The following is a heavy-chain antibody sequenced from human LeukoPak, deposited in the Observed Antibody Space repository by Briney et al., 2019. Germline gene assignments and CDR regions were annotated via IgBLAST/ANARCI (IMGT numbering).Heavy chain of an antibody. CDR1: VGSLSSYY. CDR3: ARLQVHCGGDCYTRWFDP. J-gene: IGHJ5*02. Sequence: PSETLSLTRTVSVGSLSSYYSSWVRQPPGKGLEWIAYIYYSGRTKYDPALKSRVTISLDRSQNQCSLKLGSVTAADTAVYYCARLQVHCGGDCYTRWFDPWGQGALVTVSS. V-gene: IGHV4-59*08. D-gene: IGHD2-21*02. CDR2: IYYSGRT.